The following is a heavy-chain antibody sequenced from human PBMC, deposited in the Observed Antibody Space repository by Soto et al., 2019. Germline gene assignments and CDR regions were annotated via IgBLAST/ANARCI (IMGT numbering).Heavy chain of an antibody. J-gene: IGHJ6*02. V-gene: IGHV3-23*01. D-gene: IGHD3-22*01. Sequence: GGSLRLSCAASGFTFSSYAMSWVRQAPGKGLEWVSAISGSGGSTYYADSVKGRFTISRDNSKNTLYLQMNSLRAEDTAVYYCAKDLYYDSSGYSHYYYYGMDVWGQGTTVTVSS. CDR2: ISGSGGST. CDR1: GFTFSSYA. CDR3: AKDLYYDSSGYSHYYYYGMDV.